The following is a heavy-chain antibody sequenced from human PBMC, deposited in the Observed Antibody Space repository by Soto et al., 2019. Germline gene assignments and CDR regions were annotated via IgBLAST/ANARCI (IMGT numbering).Heavy chain of an antibody. CDR1: GFTFSDYY. CDR3: ARDAPDDSSSTAYYYYGMDV. J-gene: IGHJ6*02. CDR2: ISSSSVYT. V-gene: IGHV3-11*06. Sequence: QVQLVESGGGLVKPGGSLRLSCAASGFTFSDYYMSWIRQAPGKGLEWVSYISSSSVYTNYADSVRGRFTISRDNAKNSRYLQMNSLRDEDTGVYYCARDAPDDSSSTAYYYYGMDVWGRGTTVTVSS. D-gene: IGHD6-6*01.